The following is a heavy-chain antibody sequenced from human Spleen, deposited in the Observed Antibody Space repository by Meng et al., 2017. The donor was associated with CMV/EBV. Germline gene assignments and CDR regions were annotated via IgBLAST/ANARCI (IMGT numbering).Heavy chain of an antibody. J-gene: IGHJ6*02. CDR1: GFTFSSYG. V-gene: IGHV3-30*02. CDR3: AKRLVPAAPPDSINREQYGMDV. D-gene: IGHD2-2*01. Sequence: GESLKISCAASGFTFSSYGMHWVRQAPGKGLEWVAFIRYDGSNKYYADSVKGRFTISRDNSKNTLYLQMNSLRAEDTAVYYCAKRLVPAAPPDSINREQYGMDVWGQGTTVTVSS. CDR2: IRYDGSNK.